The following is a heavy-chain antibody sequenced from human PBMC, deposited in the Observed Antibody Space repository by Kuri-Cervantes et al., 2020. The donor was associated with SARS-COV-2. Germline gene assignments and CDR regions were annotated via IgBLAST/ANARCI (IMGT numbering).Heavy chain of an antibody. Sequence: GESLKISFAASGFTFSSYAMHWVRQAPGKGLEWVAVISYDGSNKYYADSVKGRFTISRDNSKNTLYLQMNSLRAEDTAVYYCARDHYYDSSGYSPPNYYYYGMDVWGQGTTVTVSS. V-gene: IGHV3-30-3*01. CDR2: ISYDGSNK. D-gene: IGHD3-22*01. CDR3: ARDHYYDSSGYSPPNYYYYGMDV. J-gene: IGHJ6*02. CDR1: GFTFSSYA.